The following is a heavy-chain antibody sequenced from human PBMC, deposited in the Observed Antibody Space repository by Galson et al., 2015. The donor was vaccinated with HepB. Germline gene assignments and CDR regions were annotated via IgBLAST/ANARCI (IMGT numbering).Heavy chain of an antibody. V-gene: IGHV3-48*03. CDR3: AKTDGLTIFGAGDY. D-gene: IGHD3-3*01. Sequence: SLRLSCAASGFTFSSYEMNWVRQAPGKGLEWVSYISSSGSTIYYADSVKGRFTISRDNSENTLYLQMNSLRAEDTAVYYCAKTDGLTIFGAGDYWGQGTLVTVSS. CDR2: ISSSGSTI. J-gene: IGHJ4*02. CDR1: GFTFSSYE.